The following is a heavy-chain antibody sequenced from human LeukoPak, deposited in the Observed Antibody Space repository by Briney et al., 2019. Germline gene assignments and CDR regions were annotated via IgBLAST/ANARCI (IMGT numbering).Heavy chain of an antibody. D-gene: IGHD1-14*01. Sequence: GGSLRLSCTTSGLTFSTSGLNWVRQAAGKGVEWVASTGPTGFDRYHADSIKGRFKSSRDKGKNFVYVQIDSLRAEDTAVYYCATETNGRHYDYWGQGTLLTVSS. J-gene: IGHJ4*02. CDR1: GLTFSTSG. CDR3: ATETNGRHYDY. V-gene: IGHV3-21*06. CDR2: TGPTGFDR.